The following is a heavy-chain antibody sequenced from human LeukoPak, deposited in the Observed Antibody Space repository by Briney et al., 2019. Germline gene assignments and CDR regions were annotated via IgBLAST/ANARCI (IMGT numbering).Heavy chain of an antibody. CDR1: RGSISSYY. Sequence: PSETLSLTCTVSRGSISSYYWNWIRQPPGKGLEWIGYIHHSGSTNYNPSLQSRVTASVDTSKNQFSLKLNSVTDADTAVYYCARDQRYCSSSSCPWEPFDYWGQGTLVTVSS. D-gene: IGHD2-2*01. V-gene: IGHV4-59*01. CDR2: IHHSGST. CDR3: ARDQRYCSSSSCPWEPFDY. J-gene: IGHJ4*02.